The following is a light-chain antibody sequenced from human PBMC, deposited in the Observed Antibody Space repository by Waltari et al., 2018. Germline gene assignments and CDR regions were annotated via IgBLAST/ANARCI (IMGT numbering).Light chain of an antibody. CDR3: QQYYSSPAT. J-gene: IGKJ1*01. CDR1: QSISSY. CDR2: AAS. V-gene: IGKV1-8*01. Sequence: AIRITQSPSSLSASTGDRVTITCRASQSISSYLAWYQQKPGKAPKVLIYAASTLQSGVPSRFSGSGSETDFTLTISCLQSEDFAIYYCQQYYSSPATFGQGTKVEIK.